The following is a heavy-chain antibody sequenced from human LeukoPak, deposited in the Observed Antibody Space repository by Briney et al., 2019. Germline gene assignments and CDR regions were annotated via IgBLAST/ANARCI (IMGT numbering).Heavy chain of an antibody. V-gene: IGHV3-23*01. CDR1: GFTFSDYY. D-gene: IGHD3-22*01. CDR2: ISGSGGST. Sequence: GGSLRLSCAASGFTFSDYYMSWVRQAPGKGLEWVSAISGSGGSTYYADSVKGRFTISRDNSKNTLYLQMNSLRAEDTAVYYCAKGGTYYYDSSGYDFDYWGQGTLVTVSS. CDR3: AKGGTYYYDSSGYDFDY. J-gene: IGHJ4*02.